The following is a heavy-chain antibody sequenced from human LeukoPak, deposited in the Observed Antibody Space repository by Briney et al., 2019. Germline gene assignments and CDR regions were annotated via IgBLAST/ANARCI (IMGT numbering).Heavy chain of an antibody. Sequence: SETLSLTCTVSGGSISSYYWSWIRQPPGKGLEWIGYIYHSGSTNYNPSLKSRVTISVDTSKNQFSLKLSSVTAADTAVYYCARESGSWSAFDYWGQGTLVTVSS. J-gene: IGHJ4*02. CDR3: ARESGSWSAFDY. CDR1: GGSISSYY. CDR2: IYHSGST. V-gene: IGHV4-59*01. D-gene: IGHD6-13*01.